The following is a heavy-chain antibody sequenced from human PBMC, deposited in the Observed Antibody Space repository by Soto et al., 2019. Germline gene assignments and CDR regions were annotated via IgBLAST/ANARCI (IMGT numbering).Heavy chain of an antibody. V-gene: IGHV4-39*01. D-gene: IGHD3-3*01. Sequence: PSETLSLTCTVSGGSISSSSYYWGWIRQPPGKGLEWIGSIYYSGSTYYNPSLKSRVTISVDTSKNQFSLKLSSVTAADTAVYCCARHKGYDFWSGILAWGPGTLVTVSS. CDR1: GGSISSSSYY. CDR3: ARHKGYDFWSGILA. CDR2: IYYSGST. J-gene: IGHJ5*02.